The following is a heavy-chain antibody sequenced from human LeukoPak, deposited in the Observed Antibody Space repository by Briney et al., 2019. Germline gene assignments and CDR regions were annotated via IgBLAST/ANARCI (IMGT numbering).Heavy chain of an antibody. CDR1: GFTFSSYS. CDR2: ISSSSSYI. V-gene: IGHV3-21*01. Sequence: PGGSLRLSCAASGFTFSSYSMNWVRKPQGKGLGGVSPISSSSSYIYYADSVKGRFTISRDNAKNSLYLQMNSLRAEDTAVYYCARVYGGDFDYWGQGTLVTVSS. J-gene: IGHJ4*02. CDR3: ARVYGGDFDY. D-gene: IGHD4-17*01.